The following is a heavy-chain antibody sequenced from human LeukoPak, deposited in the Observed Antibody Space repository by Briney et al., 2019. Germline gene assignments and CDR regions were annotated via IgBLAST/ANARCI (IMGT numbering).Heavy chain of an antibody. CDR3: ARVRGPESTIFGVVIEIPDFDY. CDR2: INTNTGNP. D-gene: IGHD3-3*01. V-gene: IGHV7-4-1*02. CDR1: GYTFTSYA. J-gene: IGHJ4*02. Sequence: ASVKVSCKASGYTFTSYAMNWVRQAPGQGLEWMGWINTNTGNPTYAQGFTGRFVFSLDTSVSTAYLQISSLKAEDTAVYYCARVRGPESTIFGVVIEIPDFDYWGQGTLVTVSS.